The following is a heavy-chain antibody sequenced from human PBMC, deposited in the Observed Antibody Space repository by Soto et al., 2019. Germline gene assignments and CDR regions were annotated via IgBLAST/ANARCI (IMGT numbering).Heavy chain of an antibody. CDR3: AKFVTSSDPFDP. CDR1: GFTFSSYG. Sequence: GGSLRLSCAACGFTFSSYGMHWVRQAPGKGLEWVAVISYDGSNKYYADSVKGRFTISRDNSKNTLYLQMNSLRAEDTAVYYCAKFVTSSDPFDPWGQGTLVTVSS. D-gene: IGHD3-22*01. V-gene: IGHV3-30*18. J-gene: IGHJ5*02. CDR2: ISYDGSNK.